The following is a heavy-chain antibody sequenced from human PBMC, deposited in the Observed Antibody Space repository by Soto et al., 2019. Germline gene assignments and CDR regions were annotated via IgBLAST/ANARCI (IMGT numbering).Heavy chain of an antibody. CDR2: INHSGST. J-gene: IGHJ6*02. Sequence: SETLSLTCAVYGGSFSGYYWSWIRQPPGKGLEWIGEINHSGSTNYNPSLKSRLTISVDTSKNRFSLKLSTVTAADTAVYYCARDLYCSGAGCYDYYYCGMDVWGPGTTVTVSS. V-gene: IGHV4-34*01. CDR1: GGSFSGYY. CDR3: ARDLYCSGAGCYDYYYCGMDV. D-gene: IGHD2-15*01.